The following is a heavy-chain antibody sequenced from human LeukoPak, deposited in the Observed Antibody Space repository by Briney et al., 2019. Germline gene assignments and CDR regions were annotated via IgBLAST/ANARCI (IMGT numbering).Heavy chain of an antibody. CDR1: GGSISSGGYY. D-gene: IGHD3-9*01. CDR2: IYYSGST. V-gene: IGHV4-31*03. J-gene: IGHJ6*04. CDR3: ARGRDYDILTGRHYYGMDV. Sequence: SETLSLTCTVSGGSISSGGYYWSWIRQHPGKGLEWIGYIYYSGSTYYNPSLKSRVTISVDTSKNQFSLKLSSVTAADTAVYYCARGRDYDILTGRHYYGMDVWGKGTTVTVSS.